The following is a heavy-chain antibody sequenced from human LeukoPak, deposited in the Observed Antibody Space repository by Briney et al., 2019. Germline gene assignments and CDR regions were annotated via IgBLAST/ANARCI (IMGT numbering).Heavy chain of an antibody. D-gene: IGHD1-26*01. CDR3: ARDREVDYYYYMDV. J-gene: IGHJ6*03. V-gene: IGHV4-31*03. CDR2: LYYSVST. CDR1: GGSISRGVYY. Sequence: TLSHTCTVSGGSISRGVYYWSWIRHHPGKRLEWLGYLYYSVSTYYNPPLKSRVTKSVDTSKNHFSLKLSSFPAADRALFFGARDREVDYYYYMDVWGKGGKVTVSS.